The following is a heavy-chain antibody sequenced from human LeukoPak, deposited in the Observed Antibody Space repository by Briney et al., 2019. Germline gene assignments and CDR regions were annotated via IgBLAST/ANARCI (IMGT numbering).Heavy chain of an antibody. D-gene: IGHD3-10*01. Sequence: SETLSLTCTVSGGSISSYSWSWIRQPPGKGLEWIGYIYHSGSTYYNPSLKSRVTISVDRSKNQFSLKLSSVTAADTAVYYCASGGFGDFDYWGQGTLVTVSS. V-gene: IGHV4-30-2*01. J-gene: IGHJ4*02. CDR1: GGSISSYS. CDR2: IYHSGST. CDR3: ASGGFGDFDY.